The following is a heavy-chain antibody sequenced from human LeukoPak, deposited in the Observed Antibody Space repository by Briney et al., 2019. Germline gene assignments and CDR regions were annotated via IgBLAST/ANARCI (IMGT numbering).Heavy chain of an antibody. CDR1: GGTFSSHA. J-gene: IGHJ6*02. CDR2: IIPIFGTA. CDR3: ARVALGRRWLPSSYYYGMDV. D-gene: IGHD5-24*01. Sequence: ASVKVPCKASGGTFSSHAISWVRQAPGQGLEWMGGIIPIFGTANYAQKFQGRVAITADESTSTAYVELSNLRSEDTAVYYCARVALGRRWLPSSYYYGMDVWAKGPRSPSP. V-gene: IGHV1-69*13.